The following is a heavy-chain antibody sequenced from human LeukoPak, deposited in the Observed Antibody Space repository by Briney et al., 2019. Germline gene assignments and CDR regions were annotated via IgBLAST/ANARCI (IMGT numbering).Heavy chain of an antibody. V-gene: IGHV1-69*01. J-gene: IGHJ5*02. CDR2: IIPIFGTA. Sequence: ASVKVSCKASGGTFNSYAISWVRQAPGQGLEWMGGIIPIFGTANYAQKFQGRVTITADESTSTAYMELSSLRSEDTAVYYCARESVVPAAESYNWFDPWGQGTLVTVSS. D-gene: IGHD2-2*01. CDR1: GGTFNSYA. CDR3: ARESVVPAAESYNWFDP.